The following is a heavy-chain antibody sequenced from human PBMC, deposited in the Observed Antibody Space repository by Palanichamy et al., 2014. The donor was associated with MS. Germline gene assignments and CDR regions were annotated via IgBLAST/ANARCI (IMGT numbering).Heavy chain of an antibody. D-gene: IGHD3-22*01. Sequence: QVQLQESGPGLVKPSETLSLTCTVSGYSISSGYYWGWIRQPPGKGLEWIGSIYHSGSTYYNPSLKSRVTISVDTSKNQFSLKLSSVTAADTAVYYCAERSSGYYWNAFDIWGQGTMVTVSS. CDR1: GYSISSGYY. J-gene: IGHJ3*02. CDR3: AERSSGYYWNAFDI. V-gene: IGHV4-38-2*02. CDR2: IYHSGST.